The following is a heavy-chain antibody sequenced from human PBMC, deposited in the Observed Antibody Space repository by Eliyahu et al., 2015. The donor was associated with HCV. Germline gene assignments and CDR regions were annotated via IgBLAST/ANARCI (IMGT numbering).Heavy chain of an antibody. CDR1: GFTFSSYS. CDR2: ISSSSSYI. J-gene: IGHJ4*02. D-gene: IGHD2-15*01. V-gene: IGHV3-21*01. CDR3: ARDKGYCSGGSCGGVFDY. Sequence: EVQLVESGGGLVKPGGSLRLSCAASGFTFSSYSMNWVRQAPGKGLEWVSSISSSSSYIYYADSVKGRFTISRDNAKNSLYLQMNSLRAEDTAVYYCARDKGYCSGGSCGGVFDYWGQGTLVTVSS.